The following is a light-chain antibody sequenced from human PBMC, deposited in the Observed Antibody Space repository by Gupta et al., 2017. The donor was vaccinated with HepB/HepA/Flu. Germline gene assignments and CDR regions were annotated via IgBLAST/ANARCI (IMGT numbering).Light chain of an antibody. CDR2: KDN. Sequence: SYELTQPPSVSVSPGQTARITCSGDALPKQYAYWYQQKSGQAPVLVIFKDNERPSGIPERFSGSSSGTTVTLTISGVQAEDEADYYCQSAGSGGTYWMFGGGTKLTVL. CDR3: QSAGSGGTYWM. CDR1: ALPKQY. V-gene: IGLV3-25*03. J-gene: IGLJ3*02.